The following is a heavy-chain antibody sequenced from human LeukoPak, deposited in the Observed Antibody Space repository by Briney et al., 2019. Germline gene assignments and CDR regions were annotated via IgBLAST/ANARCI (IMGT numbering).Heavy chain of an antibody. Sequence: GGSLRLSCAASGFTFSSYGMHWVRQAPGKGLEWVAFIRYDGSNKYYADSVKGRFTISRDNSKNTLYLQMNSLRAEDTAVYYCAKDLLGYCSGGSCYPFDYWGQGTLVTVSS. CDR3: AKDLLGYCSGGSCYPFDY. CDR2: IRYDGSNK. D-gene: IGHD2-15*01. V-gene: IGHV3-30*02. CDR1: GFTFSSYG. J-gene: IGHJ4*02.